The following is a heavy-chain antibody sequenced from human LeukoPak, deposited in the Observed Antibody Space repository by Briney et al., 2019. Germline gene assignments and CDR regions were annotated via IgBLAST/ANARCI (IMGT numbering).Heavy chain of an antibody. Sequence: GGSLRLSCAASGFTFDDYGMSWVRQAPGKGLEWVSGINWNGGSTGYADSVKGRFTISRDNAKNSLYLQMNNLRAEDTALYYCARVYQHLVPFDYWGQGTLVTVSS. CDR3: ARVYQHLVPFDY. J-gene: IGHJ4*02. CDR2: INWNGGST. D-gene: IGHD6-13*01. CDR1: GFTFDDYG. V-gene: IGHV3-20*04.